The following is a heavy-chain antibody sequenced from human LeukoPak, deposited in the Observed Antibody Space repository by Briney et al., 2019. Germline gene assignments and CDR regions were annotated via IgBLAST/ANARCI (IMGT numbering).Heavy chain of an antibody. CDR2: IYYSGST. J-gene: IGHJ3*02. CDR3: ARGYCSSTSCYGRWYAFDI. CDR1: GGSISSGGYY. D-gene: IGHD2-2*01. V-gene: IGHV4-31*03. Sequence: SETLSLTCTVSGGSISSGGYYWSWIRQHPGKGLEWIGYIYYSGSTYYNPSLKSRVTISVDTSKNQFSLKLSSVTAADTAVYYCARGYCSSTSCYGRWYAFDIWGQGTMVTVSS.